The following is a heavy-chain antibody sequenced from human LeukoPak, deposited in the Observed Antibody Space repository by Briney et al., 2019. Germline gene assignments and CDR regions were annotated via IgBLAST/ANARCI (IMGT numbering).Heavy chain of an antibody. CDR2: INHSGST. Sequence: SETLSLTCAVYGGSFSGYYWSWIRQPPGKGLEWIGEINHSGSTNYNPSLKSRVTISVGTSKNQFSLKLSSVTAADTAVYYCARMVYAFLRYYYYYMDVWGKGTTVTVSS. V-gene: IGHV4-34*01. J-gene: IGHJ6*03. CDR1: GGSFSGYY. D-gene: IGHD2-8*01. CDR3: ARMVYAFLRYYYYYMDV.